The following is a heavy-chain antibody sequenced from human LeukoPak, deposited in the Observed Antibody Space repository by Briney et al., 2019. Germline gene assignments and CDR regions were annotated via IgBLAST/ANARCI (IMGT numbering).Heavy chain of an antibody. J-gene: IGHJ4*02. V-gene: IGHV3-7*03. CDR3: ARLVVPPGNRGWYYEH. CDR1: GFIFSNYW. D-gene: IGHD2-2*01. Sequence: GGSLRLSCAASGFIFSNYWLSWVRQGPGEGLGWVSNINQGGSEKYYVDSVKGRFTISRDNAKNSLDLQMNSLRVEDTAIYYCARLVVPPGNRGWYYEHWGQGTLVTVSS. CDR2: INQGGSEK.